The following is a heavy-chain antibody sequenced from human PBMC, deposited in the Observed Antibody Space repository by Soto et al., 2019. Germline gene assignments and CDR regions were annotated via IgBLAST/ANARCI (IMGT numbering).Heavy chain of an antibody. D-gene: IGHD2-2*01. V-gene: IGHV1-69*08. Sequence: QVQLVQSGAEVKKPGSSVKVSCKASGDTFSSYSITWVRQAPGQGLGWMGRIFPILDKTNYAQNFQGRVAITADESTSTAYMELSSLTSKDTAVYYCARGYCTTTSCYYFDYWGQGTLVTVSS. CDR3: ARGYCTTTSCYYFDY. CDR2: IFPILDKT. CDR1: GDTFSSYS. J-gene: IGHJ4*02.